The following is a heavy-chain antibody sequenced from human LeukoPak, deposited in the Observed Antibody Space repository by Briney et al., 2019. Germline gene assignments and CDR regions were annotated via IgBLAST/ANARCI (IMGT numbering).Heavy chain of an antibody. CDR1: GGSISSYY. CDR2: IYYSGST. V-gene: IGHV4-59*01. J-gene: IGHJ6*02. CDR3: ARDLEAVTPGYGMDV. D-gene: IGHD4-11*01. Sequence: SETLSLTCTVSGGSISSYYWSWIRQPPGKGLEWIGYIYYSGSTNYNPSLKSRVTISVDTSKNRFSLKLSSVTAADTAVYYCARDLEAVTPGYGMDVWGQGTTVTVSS.